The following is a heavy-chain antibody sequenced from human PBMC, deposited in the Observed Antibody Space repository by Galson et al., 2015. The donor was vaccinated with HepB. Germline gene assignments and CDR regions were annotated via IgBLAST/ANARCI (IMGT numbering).Heavy chain of an antibody. CDR1: GFTLSSSA. V-gene: IGHV3-23*01. J-gene: IGHJ4*02. CDR3: AKNYPLDY. CDR2: IIISGGST. D-gene: IGHD1-7*01. Sequence: SLRLSCAVSGFTLSSSAMYWVRQAPGKGLEWVSGIIISGGSTFYAGSVKGRFTISRDNSKNTLYLQMNSLRAEDTATYYCAKNYPLDYWGQGTPVTVSS.